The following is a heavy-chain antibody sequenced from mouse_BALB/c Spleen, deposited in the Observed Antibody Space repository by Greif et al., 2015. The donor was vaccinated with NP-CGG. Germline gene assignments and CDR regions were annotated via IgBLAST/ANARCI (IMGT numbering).Heavy chain of an antibody. Sequence: VQLQQSGPELVKPGASVKMSCKASGYTFTSYVMHWVKQKPGQGLEWIGYINPYNDGTKYNEKFKGKATLTSDKSSSTAYMELSSLTSEDSAVYYCARGGYLDYYAMDYWGQGTPVTVSS. CDR2: INPYNDGT. J-gene: IGHJ4*01. D-gene: IGHD2-2*01. CDR3: ARGGYLDYYAMDY. CDR1: GYTFTSYV. V-gene: IGHV1-14*01.